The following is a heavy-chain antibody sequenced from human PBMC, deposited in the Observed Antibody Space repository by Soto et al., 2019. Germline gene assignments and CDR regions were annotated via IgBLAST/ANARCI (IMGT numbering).Heavy chain of an antibody. CDR3: ARSGDPGITVTGPFDS. CDR1: GYTFTAYD. V-gene: IGHV1-3*01. CDR2: INAGNGDT. Sequence: GASVKVSCKSSGYTFTAYDMHWVRQAPGQSLEWMGWINAGNGDTEYSQKFHGRVTITMDTSARTAYMELSSLRSEDTAMYYCARSGDPGITVTGPFDSWGQGTLVTVSS. J-gene: IGHJ4*02. D-gene: IGHD6-19*01.